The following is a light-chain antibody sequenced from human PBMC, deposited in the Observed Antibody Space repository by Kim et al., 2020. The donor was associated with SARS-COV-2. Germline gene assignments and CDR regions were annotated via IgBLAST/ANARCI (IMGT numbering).Light chain of an antibody. CDR1: QSINTF. V-gene: IGKV1-5*01. Sequence: DIQMTQSPSTLSAAVGDRLTITCRASQSINTFLVWYQQKPGKAPKLLIYAASRLQTGVPSRFSGSGYGTEFSLTISSLQPDDFGSYYWQQYSSYSFGQGTKLEI. CDR2: AAS. CDR3: QQYSSYS. J-gene: IGKJ2*03.